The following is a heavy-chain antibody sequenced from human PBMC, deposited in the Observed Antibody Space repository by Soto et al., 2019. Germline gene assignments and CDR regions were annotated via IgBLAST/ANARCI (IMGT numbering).Heavy chain of an antibody. Sequence: ASVKVSCKASGHTFTANYIHWVRQAPGQGFEWMGWINPKSGGTKYPQKFQGRVTMTMDTSLSTVYMTLTRLTSDDTAVYYCARDLATGGGSASFGYWGQGTLVTDSS. CDR2: INPKSGGT. CDR1: GHTFTANY. CDR3: ARDLATGGGSASFGY. D-gene: IGHD1-26*01. V-gene: IGHV1-2*02. J-gene: IGHJ4*02.